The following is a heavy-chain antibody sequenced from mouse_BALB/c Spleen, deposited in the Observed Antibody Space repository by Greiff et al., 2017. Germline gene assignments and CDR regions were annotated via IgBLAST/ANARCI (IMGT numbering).Heavy chain of an antibody. CDR3: AREATGNHFDY. D-gene: IGHD2-1*01. V-gene: IGHV5-9-4*01. J-gene: IGHJ2*01. Sequence: EVMLVESGGGLVKPGGSLKLSCAASGFTFSSYAMSWVRQSPEKRLEWVAEISSGGSYTYYPDTVTGRFTISRDNAKNTLYLEMSSLRSEDTAMYYCAREATGNHFDYWGQGTTLTVSS. CDR2: ISSGGSYT. CDR1: GFTFSSYA.